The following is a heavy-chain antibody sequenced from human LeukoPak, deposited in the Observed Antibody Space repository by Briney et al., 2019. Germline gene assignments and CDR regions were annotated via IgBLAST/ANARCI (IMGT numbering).Heavy chain of an antibody. CDR1: GLTFDDYA. CDR3: ASLLAAFDI. J-gene: IGHJ3*02. V-gene: IGHV3-9*01. CDR2: ISWNSGSI. Sequence: GRSLRLSCAASGLTFDDYAMHWVRQAPGKGLEWVSGISWNSGSIGYADSVKGRFTISRDNAKNSLYLQMNSLRAEDTALYYCASLLAAFDIWGQGTMVTVSS.